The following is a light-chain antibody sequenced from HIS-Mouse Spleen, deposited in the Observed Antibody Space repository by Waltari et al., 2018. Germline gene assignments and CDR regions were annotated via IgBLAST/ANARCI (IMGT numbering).Light chain of an antibody. Sequence: SYELTQPPSVSVSPGQTARITCSGDACPKKKAYWYQQKSGQAPVLVIYEDSKRPSGIPERFSGSSSATMATLTISGAQVEDEADYYCYSTDSSGNHRVFGGGTKLTVL. V-gene: IGLV3-10*01. J-gene: IGLJ2*01. CDR3: YSTDSSGNHRV. CDR1: ACPKKK. CDR2: EDS.